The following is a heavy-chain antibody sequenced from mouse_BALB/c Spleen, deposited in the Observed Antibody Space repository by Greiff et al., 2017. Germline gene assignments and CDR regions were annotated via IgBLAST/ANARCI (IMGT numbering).Heavy chain of an antibody. Sequence: EVQGVESGGGLVQPGGSRKLSCAASGFTFSSFGMHWVRQAPEKGLEWVAYISSGSSTIYYADTVKGRFTISRDNPKNTLFLQMTRLRSEDTAMYYCARLGTNGNYYAMDDWGQGTSVTVSS. J-gene: IGHJ4*01. CDR1: GFTFSSFG. CDR2: ISSGSSTI. CDR3: ARLGTNGNYYAMDD. V-gene: IGHV5-17*02. D-gene: IGHD2-1*01.